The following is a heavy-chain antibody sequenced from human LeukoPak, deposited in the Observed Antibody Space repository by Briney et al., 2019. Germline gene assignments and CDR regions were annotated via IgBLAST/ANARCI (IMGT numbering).Heavy chain of an antibody. CDR1: GGSISSSSYH. CDR3: ASSDP. J-gene: IGHJ5*02. CDR2: IYYSGST. V-gene: IGHV4-39*01. Sequence: SETLSPTCTVSGGSISSSSYHWGWIRQPPGKGLEWIGSIYYSGSTYYNPSLKSRVTISVDTSKNQFSLKLSSVTAADTAVYYCASSDPWGQGTLVTVSS.